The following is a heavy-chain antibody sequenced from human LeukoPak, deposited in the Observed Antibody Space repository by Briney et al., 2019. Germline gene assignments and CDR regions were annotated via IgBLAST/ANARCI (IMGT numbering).Heavy chain of an antibody. J-gene: IGHJ4*02. V-gene: IGHV4-34*01. CDR1: GGSFSGYY. CDR3: ARDYYDSSGYDY. Sequence: SETLSLTCAVYGGSFSGYYWSWIRQPPGKGLEWIGEINHSGSTNYNPSLKSRVTISVDTSKNQFSLKLSSVTAADTAVYYCARDYYDSSGYDYWGQGTLVTVSS. CDR2: INHSGST. D-gene: IGHD3-22*01.